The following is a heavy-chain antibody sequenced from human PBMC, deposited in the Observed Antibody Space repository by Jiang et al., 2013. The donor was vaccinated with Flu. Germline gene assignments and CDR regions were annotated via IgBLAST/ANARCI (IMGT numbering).Heavy chain of an antibody. V-gene: IGHV5-51*01. CDR1: GYTFTTSW. Sequence: GAEVKKPGEPLKISCKGSGYTFTTSWIGWVRQMPGNGLEWMGIIYPGDSDTRYSPPFQGQVTISVDKSISTAYLQWSSLKASDTAMYYCARGSGVPAAYRRAFDILGPRDNGHRLF. J-gene: IGHJ3*02. CDR3: ARGSGVPAAYRRAFDI. CDR2: IYPGDSDT. D-gene: IGHD2-2*01.